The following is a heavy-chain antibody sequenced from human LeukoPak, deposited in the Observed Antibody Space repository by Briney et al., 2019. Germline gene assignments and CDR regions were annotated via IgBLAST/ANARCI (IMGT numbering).Heavy chain of an antibody. J-gene: IGHJ4*02. CDR1: GFTFSSSA. CDR2: ISSGGATT. Sequence: PGGSLRLSCAASGFTFSSSAMSWVRQAPGKGLEWVSAISSGGATTYYTDSVKGRFTISRDNSKNTVYLQMNSLRPEDTAMYHCAKEYSGSFEYWGQGTLVIVSS. D-gene: IGHD1-26*01. CDR3: AKEYSGSFEY. V-gene: IGHV3-23*01.